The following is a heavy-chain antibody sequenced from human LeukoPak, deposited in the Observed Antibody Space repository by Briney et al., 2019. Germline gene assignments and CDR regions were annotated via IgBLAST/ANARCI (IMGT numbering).Heavy chain of an antibody. J-gene: IGHJ4*02. CDR2: IYYSGST. D-gene: IGHD3-16*01. Sequence: SETLSLTCTVSGGSISRSSYYWGWIRQPPGKGLEWIGSIYYSGSTYYNPSLKSRVTISVDTSKNQFSLKLSSVTAADTAVYYCARGFRGAGVKSHYFDYWGQGTLVTVSS. V-gene: IGHV4-39*07. CDR1: GGSISRSSYY. CDR3: ARGFRGAGVKSHYFDY.